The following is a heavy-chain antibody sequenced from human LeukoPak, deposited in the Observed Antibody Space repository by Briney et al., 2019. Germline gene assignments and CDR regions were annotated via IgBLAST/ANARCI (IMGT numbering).Heavy chain of an antibody. Sequence: PSETLSLTCAVYGGSFSGYYRSWIRQPPGKGLEWIGNIYYSGSTYYNASLQSRVTISIDTSKNQFSLRLNSVTAADTAMYYCAKSGGSGLIDYWGQGTLVTVSS. CDR2: IYYSGST. V-gene: IGHV4-34*01. CDR1: GGSFSGYY. D-gene: IGHD6-25*01. J-gene: IGHJ4*02. CDR3: AKSGGSGLIDY.